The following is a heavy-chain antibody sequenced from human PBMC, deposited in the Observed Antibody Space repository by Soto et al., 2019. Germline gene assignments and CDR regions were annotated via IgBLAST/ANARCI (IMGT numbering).Heavy chain of an antibody. CDR2: ISSNGDIT. J-gene: IGHJ4*02. D-gene: IGHD2-21*02. V-gene: IGHV3-48*02. CDR1: GVRFSDHS. CDR3: ARLPKVSLVTA. Sequence: LVEAGGGLVHPGESLRLSCEGSGVRFSDHSMNWVRQAPGKGLQWISYISSNGDITYYADSVKGRFTVSRDNANNALFLQMNSLRDDATATYYCARLPKVSLVTAWGQGARVTVSS.